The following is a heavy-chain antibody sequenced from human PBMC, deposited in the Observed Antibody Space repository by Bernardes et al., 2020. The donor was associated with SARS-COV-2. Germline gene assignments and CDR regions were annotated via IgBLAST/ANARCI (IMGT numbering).Heavy chain of an antibody. D-gene: IGHD3-10*01. CDR2: ISGSGGST. J-gene: IGHJ4*02. CDR1: GFTCSSYA. CDR3: AKDRFSGIFRPYYFDY. Sequence: WGSLRLSCAASGFTCSSYAMSWVRQAPGTGPEWVSAISGSGGSTYYADSVKGRFTISRDNFKNTLYLQMNSLRAEDTAVYYCAKDRFSGIFRPYYFDYWGQGTLVTVSS. V-gene: IGHV3-23*01.